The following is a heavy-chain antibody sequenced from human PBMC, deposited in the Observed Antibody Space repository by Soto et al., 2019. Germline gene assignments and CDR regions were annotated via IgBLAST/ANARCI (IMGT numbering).Heavy chain of an antibody. CDR1: GCTFSSYW. D-gene: IGHD2-21*02. V-gene: IGHV3-30-3*01. Sequence: GGSLRLSCASSGCTFSSYWMRLVRQAPGKGLEWVAVISYDGSNKFYADSVKGRFTISRDNSKNTLYLQMNSLRAEDTAVYYCARGDKGGFDLWGQGTTVTVSS. CDR2: ISYDGSNK. CDR3: ARGDKGGFDL. J-gene: IGHJ3*01.